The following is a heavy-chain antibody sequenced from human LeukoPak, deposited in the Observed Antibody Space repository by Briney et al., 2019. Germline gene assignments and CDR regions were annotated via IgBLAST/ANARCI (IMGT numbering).Heavy chain of an antibody. Sequence: TGGSLSLFCAASGFTFSSYAMIWVRQARGKGLEWVSAISGSGGSTYYADSVKGRFTISRDHSKNTLYLQMNSLRAEDTAVYYCAKLRSGTAAANWFDSWRQATLVTVSS. CDR1: GFTFSSYA. J-gene: IGHJ5*01. D-gene: IGHD6-13*01. V-gene: IGHV3-23*01. CDR2: ISGSGGST. CDR3: AKLRSGTAAANWFDS.